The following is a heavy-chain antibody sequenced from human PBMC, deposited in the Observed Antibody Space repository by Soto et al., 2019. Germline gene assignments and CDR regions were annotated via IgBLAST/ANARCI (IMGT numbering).Heavy chain of an antibody. V-gene: IGHV3-9*01. D-gene: IGHD5-12*01. CDR1: GFKFDDYA. CDR2: ISWDGKQV. Sequence: VQLVESGGDLVRPGRSLRLSCVASGFKFDDYAMHWVLQRPGKGLEWVSVISWDGKQVADADAVKGRFTISRHSAKKSLFLELTGLRVDDKALYDCVQDIGEQEFGAGYGYGMAFWGLGTTVIVSS. J-gene: IGHJ6*02. CDR3: VQDIGEQEFGAGYGYGMAF.